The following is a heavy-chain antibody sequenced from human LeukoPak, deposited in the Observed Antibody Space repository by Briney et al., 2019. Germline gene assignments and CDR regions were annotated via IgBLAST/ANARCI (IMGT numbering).Heavy chain of an antibody. CDR2: ISGSGGST. CDR3: AKDAYCGGDCYPAEYFQH. V-gene: IGHV3-23*01. J-gene: IGHJ1*01. Sequence: PGGSLRLSCAASGFTFSGYAMSLVRQAPGKGLKWVSTISGSGGSTYYADSVKGRFTISRDNSKNTLYLQMNSLRAEDTAVYYCAKDAYCGGDCYPAEYFQHWGQGTLVTVSS. D-gene: IGHD2-21*02. CDR1: GFTFSGYA.